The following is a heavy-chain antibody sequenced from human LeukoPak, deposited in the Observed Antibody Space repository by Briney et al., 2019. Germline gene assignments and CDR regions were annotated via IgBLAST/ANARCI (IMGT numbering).Heavy chain of an antibody. CDR3: AREQGVLRYFDWLSRYFDL. V-gene: IGHV4-38-2*02. CDR2: IYHSGST. CDR1: GYSISSGYY. D-gene: IGHD3-9*01. Sequence: PSETLSLTCTVSGYSISSGYYWGWIRQPPGKGLEWIGSIYHSGSTYYNPSLKSRVTISVDTSKNQFSLKLSSVTAADTAVYYCAREQGVLRYFDWLSRYFDLWGRGTLVTVSS. J-gene: IGHJ2*01.